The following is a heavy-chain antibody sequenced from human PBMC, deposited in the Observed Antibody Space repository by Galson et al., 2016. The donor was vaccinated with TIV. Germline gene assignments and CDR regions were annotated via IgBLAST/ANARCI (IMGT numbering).Heavy chain of an antibody. CDR2: INAGNSNI. D-gene: IGHD2-2*01. CDR1: GYSFTTYA. CDR3: ARVGGRYCSSIACSPAWDFDI. J-gene: IGHJ3*02. V-gene: IGHV1-3*01. Sequence: SVKVSCKASGYSFTTYAMHWVRQAPGQGLEWMGCINAGNSNIKYSQKFQGRLTITRDTFASTAYMELSSLTSADTAVYYCARVGGRYCSSIACSPAWDFDIWGQGTMVTVSS.